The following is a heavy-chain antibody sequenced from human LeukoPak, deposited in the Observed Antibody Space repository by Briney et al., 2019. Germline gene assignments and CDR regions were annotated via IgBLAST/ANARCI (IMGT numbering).Heavy chain of an antibody. Sequence: GGSLRLSCAASGFTFSSYAMHWVRQAPGKGLEWVAVISYDGSNKYYADSVKGRFTISRDNAKNSLYLQMNSLRAEDTAVYYCARLYGDYRGGDAFDIWGQGTMVTVSS. CDR3: ARLYGDYRGGDAFDI. CDR1: GFTFSSYA. J-gene: IGHJ3*02. D-gene: IGHD4-17*01. V-gene: IGHV3-30-3*01. CDR2: ISYDGSNK.